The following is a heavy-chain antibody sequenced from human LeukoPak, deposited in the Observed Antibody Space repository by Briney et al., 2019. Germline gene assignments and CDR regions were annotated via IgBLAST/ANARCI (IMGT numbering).Heavy chain of an antibody. CDR1: GYTFTSYG. V-gene: IGHV1-18*01. D-gene: IGHD3-22*01. J-gene: IGHJ4*02. CDR2: ISAYNGNT. CDR3: ASRKGYYYDSSGYYYSRFDY. Sequence: ASVKVSCKASGYTFTSYGISWVRQAPGQGLEWMGWISAYNGNTNYAQKLQGRVTMTTDTSTSTAYMELSSLRSEDTAVYYCASRKGYYYDSSGYYYSRFDYWGQGTLVTVSS.